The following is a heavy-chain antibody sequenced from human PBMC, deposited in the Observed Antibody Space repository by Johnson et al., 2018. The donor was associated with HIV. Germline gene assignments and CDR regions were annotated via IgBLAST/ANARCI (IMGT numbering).Heavy chain of an antibody. V-gene: IGHV3-7*01. CDR1: GFTFSSYW. Sequence: VQLVESGGGLVQPGGSLRLSCAASGFTFSSYWMSWVRQAPGKGLEWVANIKQDGSEKYYVDSVKGRFTISRDNAKNSLYLQMNSLRVKDTAVYYCAREVAAVGDAFDIWGQGTMVTVSS. CDR3: AREVAAVGDAFDI. J-gene: IGHJ3*02. CDR2: IKQDGSEK. D-gene: IGHD6-13*01.